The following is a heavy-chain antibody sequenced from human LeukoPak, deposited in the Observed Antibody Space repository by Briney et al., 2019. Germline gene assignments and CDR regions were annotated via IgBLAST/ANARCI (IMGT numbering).Heavy chain of an antibody. CDR1: GFTFSFYE. V-gene: IGHV3-48*03. Sequence: GGSLRLSCAASGFTFSFYEMNWVRQAPGKGLEWVSYISRSGSTIYYADSVKGRFTISRDNANNSLYLQMNSLRAEDTAVYYCARLFGYSYGLDYWGQGTLVTASS. J-gene: IGHJ4*02. CDR2: ISRSGSTI. CDR3: ARLFGYSYGLDY. D-gene: IGHD5-18*01.